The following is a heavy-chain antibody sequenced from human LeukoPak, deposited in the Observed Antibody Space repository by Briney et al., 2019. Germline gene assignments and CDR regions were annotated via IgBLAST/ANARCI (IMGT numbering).Heavy chain of an antibody. J-gene: IGHJ3*02. D-gene: IGHD6-6*01. V-gene: IGHV3-23*01. CDR3: AELRLVRNAFDI. CDR2: ISGSGGST. CDR1: GFTFSSYA. Sequence: GGSLRLSCAASGFTFSSYAMSWVRQAPGKGLEWVSAISGSGGSTYYADSVKGRFTISRDNSKNTLYLQMNSLRAENTAVYYCAELRLVRNAFDIWGQGTMVTVSS.